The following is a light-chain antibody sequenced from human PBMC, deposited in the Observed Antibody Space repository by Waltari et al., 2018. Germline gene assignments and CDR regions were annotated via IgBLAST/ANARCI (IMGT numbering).Light chain of an antibody. Sequence: QAGLTQPPSVSADLRQTAPLTCTGNSNNVGNQGAAWLQQHQGRPPQGVSYRKNTRPQGISEGCSASRSGNAASLTISEAQPEDGTGYYCSAWDSGLTVWLFGGGTKLTVL. CDR2: RKN. V-gene: IGLV10-54*04. CDR3: SAWDSGLTVWL. J-gene: IGLJ3*02. CDR1: SNNVGNQG.